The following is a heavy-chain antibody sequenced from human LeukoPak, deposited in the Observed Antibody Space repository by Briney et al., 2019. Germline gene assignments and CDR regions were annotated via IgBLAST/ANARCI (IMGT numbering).Heavy chain of an antibody. V-gene: IGHV4-34*01. CDR1: GGSFSGYY. Sequence: SETLSLTCAVYGGSFSGYYWSWIRQPPGKGLEWIGEINHSGGTNYNPSLKSRVTISVDTSKNQFSLKLSSVTAADTAVYYCARLKLVRGVIITHVDVWGRGTTVTVSS. CDR3: ARLKLVRGVIITHVDV. J-gene: IGHJ6*04. CDR2: INHSGGT. D-gene: IGHD3-10*01.